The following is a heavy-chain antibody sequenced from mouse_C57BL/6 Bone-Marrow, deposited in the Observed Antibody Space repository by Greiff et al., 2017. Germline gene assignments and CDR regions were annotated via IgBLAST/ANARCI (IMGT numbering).Heavy chain of an antibody. J-gene: IGHJ4*01. CDR1: GYSITSGYY. D-gene: IGHD2-4*01. V-gene: IGHV3-6*01. CDR2: ISYDGSN. Sequence: EVKLMESGPGLVKPSQSLSLTCSVTGYSITSGYYWNWIRQFPGNKLEWMGYISYDGSNNYNPSLKNRISITRDTSKNQFFLKLNSVTTEDTATYYCAREICGLRRRGFGAMDYWGQGTSVTVSS. CDR3: AREICGLRRRGFGAMDY.